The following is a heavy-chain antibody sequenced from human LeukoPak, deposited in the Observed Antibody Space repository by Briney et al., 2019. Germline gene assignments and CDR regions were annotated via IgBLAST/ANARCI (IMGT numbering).Heavy chain of an antibody. CDR2: INPSGGST. CDR3: AKGGSSGYYGDLNFHYYSYYMDV. D-gene: IGHD3-22*01. V-gene: IGHV1-46*01. J-gene: IGHJ6*03. Sequence: GASVKVSCKASGYTFTSYYMHWVRQAPGQGLEWMGIINPSGGSTSYAQKFQGRVTMTRDMSTSTVYMELSSLRVEDTAVYYCAKGGSSGYYGDLNFHYYSYYMDVWGKGTTVIISS. CDR1: GYTFTSYY.